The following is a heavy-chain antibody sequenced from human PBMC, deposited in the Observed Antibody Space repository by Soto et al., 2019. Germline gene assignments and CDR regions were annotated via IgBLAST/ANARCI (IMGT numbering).Heavy chain of an antibody. J-gene: IGHJ6*02. CDR3: ARVFGSSPKTYYYYGMDV. CDR2: INHSGST. CDR1: GGSFSGYY. D-gene: IGHD6-6*01. V-gene: IGHV4-34*01. Sequence: QVQLQQWGAGLLKPSETLSLTCAVYGGSFSGYYWSWIRQPPGKGPEWIGEINHSGSTNYNPSLKSRVTISVDTSKNQFSLKLSSVTAADTAVYYCARVFGSSPKTYYYYGMDVWGQGTTVTVSS.